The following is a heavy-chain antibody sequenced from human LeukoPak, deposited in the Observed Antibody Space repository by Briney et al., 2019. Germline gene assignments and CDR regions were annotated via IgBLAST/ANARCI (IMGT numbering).Heavy chain of an antibody. V-gene: IGHV1-69*05. D-gene: IGHD6-6*01. Sequence: SVKVSCKASGGTFNNNAINWVRQAPGQGLEWMGGIIPIFGTPNYAQKFQGRVTITTDESTSTAYMDLTSLRSEDTAVYFCARGLGLSSSFLVGGEYFDSWGQGTLVTVSS. CDR2: IIPIFGTP. J-gene: IGHJ4*02. CDR3: ARGLGLSSSFLVGGEYFDS. CDR1: GGTFNNNA.